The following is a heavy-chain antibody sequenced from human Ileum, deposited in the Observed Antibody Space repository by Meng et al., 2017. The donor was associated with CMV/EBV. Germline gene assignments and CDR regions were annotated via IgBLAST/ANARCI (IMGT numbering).Heavy chain of an antibody. Sequence: TFGYTFTHYYIHWVRQAPGQGLEWMGIINPSGAVTTYAQKFQGRVTMTRDTSTSTVYMELSSLTSEDTAVYFCARVGAAEGNTNDYWGQGTLVTVSS. CDR3: ARVGAAEGNTNDY. J-gene: IGHJ4*02. V-gene: IGHV1-46*01. D-gene: IGHD3-16*01. CDR1: GYTFTHYY. CDR2: INPSGAVT.